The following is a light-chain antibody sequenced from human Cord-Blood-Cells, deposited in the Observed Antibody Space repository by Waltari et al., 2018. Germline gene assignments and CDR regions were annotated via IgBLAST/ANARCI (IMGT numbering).Light chain of an antibody. J-gene: IGLJ2*01. V-gene: IGLV2-14*01. CDR2: DVS. CDR3: SSYTSSSTLV. Sequence: SALNHPASVSGSPGQSITISCTASRRDVGGYHYVHLYHQHTGKAPKLMIYDVSNRPSGVSNRFSGSKPGNTASLTISGLQAEDKADYYCSSYTSSSTLVFGGGTKLTVL. CDR1: RRDVGGYHY.